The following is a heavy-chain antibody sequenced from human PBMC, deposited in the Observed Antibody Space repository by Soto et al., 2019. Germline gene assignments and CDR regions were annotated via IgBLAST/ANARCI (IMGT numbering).Heavy chain of an antibody. CDR2: INYSGST. CDR3: ARVGGFGATTIDY. Sequence: SETLSLTCTVSGGSISSYYWSWIRQPPGKGLEWIGDINYSGSTNYNPSLKSRVTISVDTSKNQFSLKLSSVTAADTAVYYCARVGGFGATTIDYWGQGTLVTVSS. V-gene: IGHV4-59*08. D-gene: IGHD3-10*01. CDR1: GGSISSYY. J-gene: IGHJ4*02.